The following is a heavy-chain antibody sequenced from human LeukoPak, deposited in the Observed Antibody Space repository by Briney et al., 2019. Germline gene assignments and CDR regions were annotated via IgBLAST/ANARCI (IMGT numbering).Heavy chain of an antibody. Sequence: SETLSLTCAVSGGSINSGGYSWSWIRQPPGTGLEWIGYIYHSGSTYYNPSLKSRVTISVDRSKNQFSLKLSSVTAADTAVYYCASSNYDYVWGSYRGDYWGQGTLVTVSS. CDR1: GGSINSGGYS. CDR3: ASSNYDYVWGSYRGDY. D-gene: IGHD3-16*02. J-gene: IGHJ4*02. CDR2: IYHSGST. V-gene: IGHV4-30-2*01.